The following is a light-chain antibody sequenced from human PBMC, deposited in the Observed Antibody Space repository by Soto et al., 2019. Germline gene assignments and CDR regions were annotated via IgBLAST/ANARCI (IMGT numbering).Light chain of an antibody. Sequence: QSALTQPASVSASPGQSITISCTGTSSDVGGYNYVSWYQQHPGKAPKLMIYDVRNRPSGVSDRFSGSKSGNTASLTISGLQAEDEADYYCSSYTSSSTXVFGTGNKVTVL. CDR3: SSYTSSSTXV. V-gene: IGLV2-14*01. J-gene: IGLJ1*01. CDR1: SSDVGGYNY. CDR2: DVR.